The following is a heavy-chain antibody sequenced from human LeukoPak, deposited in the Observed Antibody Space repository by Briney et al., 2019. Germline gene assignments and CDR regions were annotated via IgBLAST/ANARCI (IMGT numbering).Heavy chain of an antibody. J-gene: IGHJ3*02. CDR2: IYPDYSET. V-gene: IGHV5-51*01. Sequence: GESLKISCKGFGYSFTKYWIGWVRQMPGKGLEWMGIIYPDYSETTYSPSFQGQVTMSVDKSINTAYLQWNSLRASDTAMYYCARHTDGIDSDAFDIWGQGTMVAVSS. CDR1: GYSFTKYW. CDR3: ARHTDGIDSDAFDI. D-gene: IGHD2-8*02.